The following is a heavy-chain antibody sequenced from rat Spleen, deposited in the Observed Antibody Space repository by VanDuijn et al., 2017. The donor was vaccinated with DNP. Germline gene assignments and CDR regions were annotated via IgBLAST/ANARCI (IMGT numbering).Heavy chain of an antibody. Sequence: QVQLKESGPGLVQPSQTLSLACTVSGFSLTSCHVHWVRQPSGKGLEWMGVILTGGNSEYNSAFKSRLTISRDTSKSQVFLKMNSLQTEDTATYYCARGIPDFDYWGQGVMVTVSS. CDR2: ILTGGNS. J-gene: IGHJ2*01. D-gene: IGHD2-2*01. CDR3: ARGIPDFDY. CDR1: GFSLTSCH. V-gene: IGHV2-43*01.